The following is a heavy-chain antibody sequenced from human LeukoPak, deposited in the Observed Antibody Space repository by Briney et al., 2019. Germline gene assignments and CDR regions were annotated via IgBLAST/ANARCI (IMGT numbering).Heavy chain of an antibody. V-gene: IGHV4-30-2*01. CDR3: ARVYSSSLSWFDP. D-gene: IGHD6-6*01. Sequence: SETLSLTCTVSGGSISSGGYYWSWIRQPPGKGLEWIGYIYHSGSTYYNPSLKSRVTISVDRSKNQLSLKLTSVAAADTAVYYCARVYSSSLSWFDPWGLGTLVTVSS. CDR1: GGSISSGGYY. CDR2: IYHSGST. J-gene: IGHJ5*02.